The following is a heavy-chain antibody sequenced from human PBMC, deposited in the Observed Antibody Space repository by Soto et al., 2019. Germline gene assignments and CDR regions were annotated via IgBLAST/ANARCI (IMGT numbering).Heavy chain of an antibody. CDR2: IFPSDSDT. J-gene: IGHJ5*02. Sequence: PGESLKISCRTSGYRFTSYWIAWVRQMPGKGLEWMGIIFPSDSDTRYSPSFQGQVTISADRSTSTVFLQWASLKASDTAVYFCARKEKSGYLNWFDPWGQGTLVTVSS. CDR3: ARKEKSGYLNWFDP. V-gene: IGHV5-51*01. CDR1: GYRFTSYW. D-gene: IGHD3-22*01.